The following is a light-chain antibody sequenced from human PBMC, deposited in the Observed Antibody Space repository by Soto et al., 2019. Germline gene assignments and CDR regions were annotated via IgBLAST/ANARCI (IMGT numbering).Light chain of an antibody. J-gene: IGKJ1*01. CDR3: QQYGYSSWT. V-gene: IGKV1-39*01. Sequence: DIQMTQSTSSLSASVGDRVTITCRASQSISNYLNWYQQKPGKAPKVLIYAASNLQSGVPSRFSGSGSGTDFTLTISRLEPGDFAVYYCQQYGYSSWTFGQRT. CDR1: QSISNY. CDR2: AAS.